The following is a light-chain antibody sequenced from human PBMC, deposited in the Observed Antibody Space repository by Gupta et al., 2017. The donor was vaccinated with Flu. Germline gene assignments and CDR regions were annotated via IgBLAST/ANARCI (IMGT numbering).Light chain of an antibody. Sequence: ELVFTPSPGTLSLSPGERATLSCRASQSVSSSYLDWYQQRPGPAPRLLIYGASSRATGIPYRFSGSGSGTDFTLTISRLEPEDFAVYYCQQYGSSPLTFGGGTKVEIK. CDR1: QSVSSSY. CDR3: QQYGSSPLT. CDR2: GAS. J-gene: IGKJ4*01. V-gene: IGKV3-20*01.